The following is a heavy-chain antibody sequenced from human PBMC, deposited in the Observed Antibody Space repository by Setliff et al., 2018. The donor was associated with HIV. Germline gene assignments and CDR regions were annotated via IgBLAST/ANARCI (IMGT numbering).Heavy chain of an antibody. D-gene: IGHD3-3*01. CDR3: ARGRTNSSYYNFWSAYSSTMDV. J-gene: IGHJ6*02. Sequence: FTDYYIHWVRQAPGQGLEWVGRINPNINPLRGGGGTNFAQKFQGRVTMTRDTSISTAYMELRRLKSDDAAVYYCARGRTNSSYYNFWSAYSSTMDVWGHGTTVTVSS. CDR2: INPNINPLRGGGGT. CDR1: FTDYY. V-gene: IGHV1-2*06.